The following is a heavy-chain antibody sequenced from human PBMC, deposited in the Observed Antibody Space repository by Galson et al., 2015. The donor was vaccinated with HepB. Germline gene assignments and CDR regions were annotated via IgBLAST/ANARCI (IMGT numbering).Heavy chain of an antibody. CDR3: ATPSTVTTYWFDY. CDR2: FDPEDGET. V-gene: IGHV1-24*01. CDR1: GSTLTELS. Sequence: SVTVSCKVSGSTLTELSMHWVRQAPGKGLEWMGGFDPEDGETIYAQKFQGRVTMTEDTSTDTAYMELSSLRSEDTAVYYCATPSTVTTYWFDYWGQGTLVTVSS. D-gene: IGHD4-17*01. J-gene: IGHJ4*02.